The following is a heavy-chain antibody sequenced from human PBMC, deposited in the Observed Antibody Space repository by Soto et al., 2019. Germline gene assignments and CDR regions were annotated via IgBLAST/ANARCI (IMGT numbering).Heavy chain of an antibody. CDR2: MNPNSGNT. V-gene: IGHV1-8*01. Sequence: ASVKVSCKASGYTFTSYDINWVRQATGQGLEWMGWMNPNSGNTGYAQKFQGRVTMTRNTSISTAYMELSSLRSEDTAVYYCARAQDRGMKWITGTTIVDYWGQGTLVTVSS. CDR3: ARAQDRGMKWITGTTIVDY. J-gene: IGHJ4*02. D-gene: IGHD1-20*01. CDR1: GYTFTSYD.